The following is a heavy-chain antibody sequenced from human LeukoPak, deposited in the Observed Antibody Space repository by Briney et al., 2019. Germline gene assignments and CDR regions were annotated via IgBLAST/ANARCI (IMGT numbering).Heavy chain of an antibody. CDR2: IYTSGST. J-gene: IGHJ4*02. V-gene: IGHV4-4*07. D-gene: IGHD3-16*02. CDR1: GGSISSYY. CDR3: ALLYDYVWGSYLDY. Sequence: SETLSLTCTVSGGSISSYYWSWIRQPAGKGLEWIGRIYTSGSTNYNPSLKSRVTVSVDTSKNQFSLKLSSVIAADTAVYYCALLYDYVWGSYLDYWGQGTLVTVSS.